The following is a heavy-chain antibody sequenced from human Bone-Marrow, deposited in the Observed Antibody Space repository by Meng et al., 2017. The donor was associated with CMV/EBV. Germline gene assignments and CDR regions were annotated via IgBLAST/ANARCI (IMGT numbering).Heavy chain of an antibody. CDR1: GFTFSSYG. D-gene: IGHD2-2*01. CDR2: IRYDGSNK. Sequence: GESLKISCAASGFTFSSYGMHWVRQAPGKGLEWVAFIRYDGSNKYYADSVKGRFTISRDNAKNSLYLQMNSLRAEDTAVYYCARDGWGVVPAAHNYYYYGMDVWGQGTTVTVSS. V-gene: IGHV3-30*02. CDR3: ARDGWGVVPAAHNYYYYGMDV. J-gene: IGHJ6*02.